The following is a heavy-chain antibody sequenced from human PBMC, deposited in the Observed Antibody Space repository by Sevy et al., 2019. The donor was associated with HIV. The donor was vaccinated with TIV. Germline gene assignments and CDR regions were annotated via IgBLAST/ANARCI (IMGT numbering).Heavy chain of an antibody. V-gene: IGHV4-30-4*01. CDR1: GGSVSSSDYY. D-gene: IGHD5-18*01. J-gene: IGHJ4*02. CDR2: IYYSGGT. Sequence: TLSLTCTVSGGSVSSSDYYWSWIRQPPGKGLQWIGYIYYSGGTYYNPFLNSRISMSVDTSKNQFSLKLSSVTAADTAVYYCASKRGYSSGPFDYWGQGTLVTVSS. CDR3: ASKRGYSSGPFDY.